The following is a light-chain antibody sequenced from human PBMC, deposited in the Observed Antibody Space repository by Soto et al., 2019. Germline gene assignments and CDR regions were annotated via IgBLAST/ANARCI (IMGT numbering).Light chain of an antibody. CDR2: EGS. V-gene: IGKV1-5*03. CDR1: QSISSW. Sequence: DIQMTQSPSTLSASVGDRVTITCRASQSISSWLAWYQQKPGEAPKLLIYEGSTLERGVQPRFSGSESGTEFTLAISILQPVDFATFYCQQYNTYSRTFGQGTKVEVK. J-gene: IGKJ1*01. CDR3: QQYNTYSRT.